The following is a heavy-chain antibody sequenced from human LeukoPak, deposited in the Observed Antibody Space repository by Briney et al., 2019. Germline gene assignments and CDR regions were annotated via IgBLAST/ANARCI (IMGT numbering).Heavy chain of an antibody. CDR3: ARHGDYCFDL. D-gene: IGHD4-17*01. V-gene: IGHV3-7*01. J-gene: IGHJ4*02. CDR2: IRNDGLTQ. CDR1: GFTFSSRW. Sequence: PGGSLRLSCAASGFTFSSRWMGWVRQAPGKGLEWVANIRNDGLTQYYLDSVKGRFTISRDNAKDSLSLQMNSLRAEDTAVYFCARHGDYCFDLWGQGTLATVSS.